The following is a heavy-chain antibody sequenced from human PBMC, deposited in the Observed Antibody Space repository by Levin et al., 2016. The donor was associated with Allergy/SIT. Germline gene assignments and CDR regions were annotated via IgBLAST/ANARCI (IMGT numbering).Heavy chain of an antibody. J-gene: IGHJ4*02. CDR3: ARGRRIAVAGTDYFDY. CDR1: GFTFSSYS. V-gene: IGHV3-48*02. D-gene: IGHD6-19*01. CDR2: ISSSSSTI. Sequence: ESLKISCAASGFTFSSYSMNWVRQAPGKGLEWVSYISSSSSTIYYADSVKGRFTISRDNAKNSLYLQMNSLRDEDTAVYYCARGRRIAVAGTDYFDYWGQGTLVTVSS.